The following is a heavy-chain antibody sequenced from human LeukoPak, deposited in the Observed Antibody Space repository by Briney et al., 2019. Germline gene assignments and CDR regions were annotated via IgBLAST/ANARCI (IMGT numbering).Heavy chain of an antibody. CDR1: EFSLSTSGMC. D-gene: IGHD1-26*01. V-gene: IGHV2-70*11. CDR2: IDWDDDK. CDR3: ARRMGATEDYKHYIDL. J-gene: IGHJ6*03. Sequence: RESGPALVKPTQTLTLTCTFSEFSLSTSGMCVGWIRQRPGKALEWLARIDWDDDKYYSTSLKTRLTISKDTSKNPVVLTMTNMDAGATAMYYCARRMGATEDYKHYIDLWSKGTTVTVSS.